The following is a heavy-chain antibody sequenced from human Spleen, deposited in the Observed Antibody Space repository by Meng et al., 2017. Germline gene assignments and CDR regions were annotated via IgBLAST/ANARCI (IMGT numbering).Heavy chain of an antibody. CDR1: GFRFDDYA. V-gene: IGHV3-9*01. CDR2: ISWNTANT. D-gene: IGHD6-19*01. CDR3: ASKEGRYSSGWYGGMDV. J-gene: IGHJ6*02. Sequence: GGSLRLSCAASGFRFDDYAMHWVRQAPGRGLEWVSGISWNTANTDYADSVKGRFTISRDNAKNSLYLQMNSLRAEDTALYYCASKEGRYSSGWYGGMDVWGQGTTVTVSS.